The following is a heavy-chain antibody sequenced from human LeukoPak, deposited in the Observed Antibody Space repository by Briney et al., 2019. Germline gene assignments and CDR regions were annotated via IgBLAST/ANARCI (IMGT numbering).Heavy chain of an antibody. V-gene: IGHV3-30*02. CDR2: IRYDGSNK. D-gene: IGHD5-18*01. CDR3: AKDLGYSYGPVLIDY. Sequence: GGSLRLSCAASGFTFSSYGMHWVRQAPGKGLEWVAFIRYDGSNKYYADSVKGRFTISRDNSKNTLYLQMNSLRAEDTAVYYCAKDLGYSYGPVLIDYWGQGTLVTVSS. J-gene: IGHJ4*02. CDR1: GFTFSSYG.